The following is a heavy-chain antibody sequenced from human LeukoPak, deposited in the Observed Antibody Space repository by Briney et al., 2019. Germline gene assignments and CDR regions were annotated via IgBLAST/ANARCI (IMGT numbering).Heavy chain of an antibody. J-gene: IGHJ3*02. V-gene: IGHV4-28*05. CDR3: ARVSADDNEAFDI. D-gene: IGHD1-1*01. Sequence: SDTLSLTCAVSGYSISSSNYWGWIRQPPGKGLEWIGHIYYSGSIYYNPSLKSRVTISVDTSKNQFSLKLSSVTAADTAVYYCARVSADDNEAFDIWGQGTMVTVSS. CDR2: IYYSGSI. CDR1: GYSISSSNY.